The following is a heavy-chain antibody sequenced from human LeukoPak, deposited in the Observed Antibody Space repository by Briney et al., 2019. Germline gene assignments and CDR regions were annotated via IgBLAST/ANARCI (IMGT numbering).Heavy chain of an antibody. J-gene: IGHJ4*02. CDR1: GFTFSSFW. Sequence: PGGSLRLSCAASGFTFSSFWMYWVRHAPGKGLVWVSRIKSDGSETLYADSVKGRFTISRDNAKNTLYLQMNSLRAEDTAVYYCARVRMGDDFNPFDYWGQGTLVTVSS. CDR3: ARVRMGDDFNPFDY. V-gene: IGHV3-74*01. D-gene: IGHD3-16*01. CDR2: IKSDGSET.